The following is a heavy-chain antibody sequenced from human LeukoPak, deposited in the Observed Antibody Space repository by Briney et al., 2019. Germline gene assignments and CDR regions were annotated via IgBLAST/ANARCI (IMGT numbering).Heavy chain of an antibody. V-gene: IGHV4-61*01. Sequence: PSETLSLTCTVSGGSVSSNIYYWNWIRQPPGKGLECIVYIYYSGTTNYNPSLKSRVTISVDTSKNQFSLKLTSLTAADTAVYYCAREDSSGYLGYWGQGTLVTVSS. CDR3: AREDSSGYLGY. J-gene: IGHJ4*02. CDR2: IYYSGTT. CDR1: GGSVSSNIYY. D-gene: IGHD3-22*01.